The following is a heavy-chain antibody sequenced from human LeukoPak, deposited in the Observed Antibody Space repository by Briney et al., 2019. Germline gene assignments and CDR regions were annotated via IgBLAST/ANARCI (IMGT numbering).Heavy chain of an antibody. CDR3: APGYCSAGSCRNDAFDI. J-gene: IGHJ3*02. CDR2: INPSSGGT. Sequence: ASVKVSCKASGYTFSGHYMHWVRQAPGQGLEWMGCINPSSGGTNYAQKFQGRVTMTRDTSISTAYMELSRLRSDDTAVYYCAPGYCSAGSCRNDAFDIWGQGTMVTVSS. D-gene: IGHD2-15*01. V-gene: IGHV1-2*02. CDR1: GYTFSGHY.